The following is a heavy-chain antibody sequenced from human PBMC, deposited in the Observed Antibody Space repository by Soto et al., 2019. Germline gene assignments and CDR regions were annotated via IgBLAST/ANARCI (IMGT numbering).Heavy chain of an antibody. CDR3: ARWKNWFDP. CDR2: TYYRSKWYN. D-gene: IGHD1-1*01. CDR1: GYSVSSHTAA. V-gene: IGHV6-1*01. Sequence: SPILSLTCDISGYSVSSHTAARNWIRQCPSRGLEWLGRTYYRSKWYNDYGESVKSRITINPATSKNQFSLQLNSATPDDTAVYFCARWKNWFDPWGQGTLMAVA. J-gene: IGHJ5*01.